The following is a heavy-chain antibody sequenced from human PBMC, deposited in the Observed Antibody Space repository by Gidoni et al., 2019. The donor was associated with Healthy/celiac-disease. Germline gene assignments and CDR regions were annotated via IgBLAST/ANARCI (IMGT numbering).Heavy chain of an antibody. J-gene: IGHJ4*02. CDR2: IYYCGST. D-gene: IGHD3-22*01. Sequence: QLQLQESGPGLVKPSETLSPTCTVSGGSISSSSYYWGWFRQPPGKGLEWIGSIYYCGSTPYNPSLKSRVTISVDTSKNQFSLKLSSLTAADTAVYYCARLISATYYYDSSGYYRSYYFDYWGQGTLVTVSS. V-gene: IGHV4-39*01. CDR1: GGSISSSSYY. CDR3: ARLISATYYYDSSGYYRSYYFDY.